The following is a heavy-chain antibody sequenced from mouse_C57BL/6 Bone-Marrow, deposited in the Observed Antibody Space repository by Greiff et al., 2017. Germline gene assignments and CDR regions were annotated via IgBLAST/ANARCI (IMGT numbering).Heavy chain of an antibody. CDR3: ARWVYYAMDY. CDR1: GYTFTSYD. CDR2: IYPRDGST. V-gene: IGHV1-85*01. Sequence: LQESGPELVKPGASVKLSCKASGYTFTSYDINWVKQRPGQGLEWIGWIYPRDGSTKYNEKFKGKATFTVDTSSSTAYMELHSLTSEDSAVYFCARWVYYAMDYWGQGTSVTVSS. J-gene: IGHJ4*01.